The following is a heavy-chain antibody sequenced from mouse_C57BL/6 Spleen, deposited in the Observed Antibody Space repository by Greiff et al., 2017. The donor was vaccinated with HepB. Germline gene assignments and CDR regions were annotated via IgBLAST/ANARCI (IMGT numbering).Heavy chain of an antibody. D-gene: IGHD2-4*01. J-gene: IGHJ4*01. CDR3: ARDRDYDYDPLYAMDY. V-gene: IGHV1-82*01. Sequence: VQLQQSGPELVKPGASVKISCKASGYAFSSSWMNWVKQRPGKGLEWIGRIYPGDGDTNYNGKFKGKATLTADKSSSTAYMQLSSLTSEDSAVYFVARDRDYDYDPLYAMDYWGQGTSVTVSS. CDR2: IYPGDGDT. CDR1: GYAFSSSW.